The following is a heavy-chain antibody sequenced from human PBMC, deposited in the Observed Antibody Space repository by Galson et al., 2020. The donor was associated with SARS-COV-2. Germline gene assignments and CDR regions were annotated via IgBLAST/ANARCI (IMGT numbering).Heavy chain of an antibody. Sequence: SETLSLTCTVSGASISEYYWSWIRQPAGKGLEWIGRIYFSGSTNYNPSLKSRVTMSLDTSKNQFSLELTSVTAADTAVYYCARAGYRGTYIGGEYWGQGTLVTVSS. D-gene: IGHD1-26*01. V-gene: IGHV4-4*07. CDR2: IYFSGST. CDR3: ARAGYRGTYIGGEY. J-gene: IGHJ4*02. CDR1: GASISEYY.